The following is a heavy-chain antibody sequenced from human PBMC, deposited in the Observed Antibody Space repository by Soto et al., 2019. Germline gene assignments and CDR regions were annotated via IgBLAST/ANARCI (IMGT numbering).Heavy chain of an antibody. CDR1: GGSISSGGYY. Sequence: SETLSLTCTVSGGSISSGGYYWSWIRQHPGKGLEWIGYIYYSGSTYYNPSLKSRVTISVDTSKNQFSLKLSSVTAADTAVYYCARVPQYCYDTPSGPGAFDIWGQGTMVTVSS. J-gene: IGHJ3*02. D-gene: IGHD3-22*01. CDR3: ARVPQYCYDTPSGPGAFDI. V-gene: IGHV4-31*03. CDR2: IYYSGST.